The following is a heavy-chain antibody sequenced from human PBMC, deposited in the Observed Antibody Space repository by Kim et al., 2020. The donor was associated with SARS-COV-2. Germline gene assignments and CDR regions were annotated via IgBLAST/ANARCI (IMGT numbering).Heavy chain of an antibody. CDR3: ARGRTGRTKLDDY. CDR1: GGSFSGYY. Sequence: SETLSLTCAVYGGSFSGYYWSWIRQPPGKGLEWIGEINHSGSTNYNPSLKSRVTISVDTSKNQFSLKLSSVTAADTAVYYCARGRTGRTKLDDYWGQGTLVTVSS. V-gene: IGHV4-34*01. CDR2: INHSGST. J-gene: IGHJ4*02. D-gene: IGHD1-26*01.